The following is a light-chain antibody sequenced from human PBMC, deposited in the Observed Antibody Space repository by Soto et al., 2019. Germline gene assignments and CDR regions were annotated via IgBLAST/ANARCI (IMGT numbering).Light chain of an antibody. Sequence: DIQMTQSPSSLSASVGDRVTITCQASRDIRKYLNWYQQKPGKAPKLLIYDASNLETGVTSRFSGSGSGIDFTFTISSLQSEDIATYYCQQYHTLVSFGGGTKVEIK. CDR3: QQYHTLVS. J-gene: IGKJ4*01. V-gene: IGKV1-33*01. CDR1: RDIRKY. CDR2: DAS.